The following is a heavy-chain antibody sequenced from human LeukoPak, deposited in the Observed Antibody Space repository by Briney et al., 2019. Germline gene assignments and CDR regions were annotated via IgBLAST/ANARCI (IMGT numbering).Heavy chain of an antibody. D-gene: IGHD3-22*01. CDR1: GGTFSRYA. V-gene: IGHV1-69*04. J-gene: IGHJ1*01. Sequence: GSSVKVSCKASGGTFSRYALSWVRQAPGQGLEWMGRIIPMIGITNYAQSFQGRVTITADKTTNTAYMELSSLRAEDTAIYYCARLKVYLDDSVIGYWGQGTLITVSS. CDR3: ARLKVYLDDSVIGY. CDR2: IIPMIGIT.